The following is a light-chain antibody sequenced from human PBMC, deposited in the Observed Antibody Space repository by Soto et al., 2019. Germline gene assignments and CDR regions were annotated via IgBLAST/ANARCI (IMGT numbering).Light chain of an antibody. CDR3: SSYTISGTRV. CDR2: DVS. V-gene: IGLV2-14*01. J-gene: IGLJ2*01. CDR1: SSDVGGYNY. Sequence: QSALTQPASVSGSPGQSITISCTGTSSDVGGYNYVSWYQQHPGKAPKVMIYDVSNRPSGVSNRFSGSKSGNTASLTISGLQAEDEADYYCSSYTISGTRVFGGGTQLTVL.